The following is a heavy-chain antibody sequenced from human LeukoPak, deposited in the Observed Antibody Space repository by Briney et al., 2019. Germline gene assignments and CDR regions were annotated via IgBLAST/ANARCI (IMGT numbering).Heavy chain of an antibody. CDR3: ARGGGNSYDAFDI. V-gene: IGHV3-74*01. Sequence: GGSLRLSCAASGFTFSSYWMHWVRQAPGEGLVWVSRINSGGSSTSYADSVKGRFTISRDNAKNTLYLQMNSLRAEDTAVYYCARGGGNSYDAFDIWGQGTMVTVSS. CDR2: INSGGSST. D-gene: IGHD5-18*01. CDR1: GFTFSSYW. J-gene: IGHJ3*02.